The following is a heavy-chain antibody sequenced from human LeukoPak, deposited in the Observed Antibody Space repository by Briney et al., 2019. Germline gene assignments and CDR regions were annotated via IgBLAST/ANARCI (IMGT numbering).Heavy chain of an antibody. Sequence: GGSLRLSCAASGFTLSSYAMSWVRQAPGKGLEWVSSISASGGSTNYADSVKGRFTISRDNSKNTLYLQMNSLRAEDTAVYYCAKVTKSYCSGGSCNLDYWGQGTLVTVSS. J-gene: IGHJ4*02. D-gene: IGHD2-15*01. CDR3: AKVTKSYCSGGSCNLDY. CDR2: ISASGGST. CDR1: GFTLSSYA. V-gene: IGHV3-23*01.